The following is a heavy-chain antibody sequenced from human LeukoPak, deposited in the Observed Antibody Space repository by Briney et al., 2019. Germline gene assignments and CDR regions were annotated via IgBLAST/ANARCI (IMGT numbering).Heavy chain of an antibody. Sequence: PGGSLRLSCAASGFTFSSYAMSWVRQAPGKGLEWVSAISGSGGSTYYADSVKGRFTISRDSSKNTLYLQMNSLRAEDTAVYYCAKDQDYYDSSGYYFSFDYWGQGTLVTVSS. J-gene: IGHJ4*02. V-gene: IGHV3-23*01. CDR2: ISGSGGST. CDR1: GFTFSSYA. CDR3: AKDQDYYDSSGYYFSFDY. D-gene: IGHD3-22*01.